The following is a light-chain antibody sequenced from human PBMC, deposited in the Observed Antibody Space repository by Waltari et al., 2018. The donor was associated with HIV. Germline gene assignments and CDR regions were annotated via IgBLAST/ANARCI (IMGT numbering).Light chain of an antibody. CDR3: QSFDSGLTAVV. CDR2: DNN. V-gene: IGLV1-40*01. J-gene: IGLJ2*01. CDR1: SSNLGAGFD. Sequence: QSVLTQPPSVSGAPGQRVSISCTGSSSNLGAGFDAQWYQQLPGAAPRLLIYDNNNRPSGVPGRFSGSRSGTSVSLAITGLQADDEADYYCQSFDSGLTAVVFGGGTKLTVL.